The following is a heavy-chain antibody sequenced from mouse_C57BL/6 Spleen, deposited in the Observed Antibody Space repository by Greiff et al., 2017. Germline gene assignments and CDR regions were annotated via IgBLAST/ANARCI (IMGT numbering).Heavy chain of an antibody. J-gene: IGHJ4*01. V-gene: IGHV1-82*01. D-gene: IGHD1-1*01. CDR3: ARNYYGGSLYAMGY. CDR1: GYAFSSSW. Sequence: VQLQQSGPELVKPGASVKISCTASGYAFSSSWMNWVKQRPGKGLEWIGRIYPGDGDTNYNGKFKGKATLTADKSSSTAYMQLISLTSEDSAVYYYARNYYGGSLYAMGYWGQGTSVTVSS. CDR2: IYPGDGDT.